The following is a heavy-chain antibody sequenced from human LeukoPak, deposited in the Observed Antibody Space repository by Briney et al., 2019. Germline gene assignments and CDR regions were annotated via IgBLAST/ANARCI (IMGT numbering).Heavy chain of an antibody. J-gene: IGHJ4*02. D-gene: IGHD1-26*01. Sequence: GGALRLSCAASGVTFSSYWMHWVRHAPGKGLVWVSRINTDGSSTNYADSVKGRFTISRDNAKNTLYLQMSSLRAEDTAVYYCAREGYTGSYPDYWGQGTLVTVSS. CDR2: INTDGSST. CDR1: GVTFSSYW. CDR3: AREGYTGSYPDY. V-gene: IGHV3-74*01.